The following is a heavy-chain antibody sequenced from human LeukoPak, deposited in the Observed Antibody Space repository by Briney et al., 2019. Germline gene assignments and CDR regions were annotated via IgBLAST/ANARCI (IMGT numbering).Heavy chain of an antibody. V-gene: IGHV1-2*02. Sequence: ASVTVSCKASGYTFTGYYMHWVRQAPGQGLEWMGWINPNSGGTNYAQKFQGRVTMTRDTSISTAYMELSRLRSDDTAVYYCAMMGDILTGYYNGPGDYWGQGTLVTVSS. CDR1: GYTFTGYY. J-gene: IGHJ4*02. D-gene: IGHD3-9*01. CDR2: INPNSGGT. CDR3: AMMGDILTGYYNGPGDY.